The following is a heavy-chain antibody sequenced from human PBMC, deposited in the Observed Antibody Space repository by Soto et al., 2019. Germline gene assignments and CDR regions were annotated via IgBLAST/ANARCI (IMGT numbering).Heavy chain of an antibody. V-gene: IGHV2-5*01. D-gene: IGHD3-22*01. CDR3: TLRDDSSRGPIY. CDR1: GFSDMTSGKT. J-gene: IGHJ4*02. Sequence: SGPTLVNPTQTLTLTCTVSGFSDMTSGKTLGWIRQPPGKAPEWLALDEQYRPSLQSRLTFTKDISKNQVVLTMTDMDPVDTATYYCTLRDDSSRGPIYWGQGIRVTVSS. CDR2: DE.